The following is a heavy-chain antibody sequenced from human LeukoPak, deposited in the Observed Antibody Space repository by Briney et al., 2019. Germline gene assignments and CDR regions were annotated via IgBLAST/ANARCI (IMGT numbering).Heavy chain of an antibody. Sequence: GGSLGLSCAASGFTFSSYGMHWVRQAPGKGLEWVAVIWYDGSNKYYADSVKGRFTISRDNSKNTLYLQMNSLRAEDTAVYYCARSPPSYYGMDVWGQGTTVTVSS. V-gene: IGHV3-33*01. CDR3: ARSPPSYYGMDV. CDR2: IWYDGSNK. CDR1: GFTFSSYG. J-gene: IGHJ6*02.